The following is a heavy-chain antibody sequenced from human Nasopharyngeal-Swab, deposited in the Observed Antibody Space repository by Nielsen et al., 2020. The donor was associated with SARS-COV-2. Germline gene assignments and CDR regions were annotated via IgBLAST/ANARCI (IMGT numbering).Heavy chain of an antibody. J-gene: IGHJ4*02. Sequence: KVSCKASGYSFINYWIGWVRQKPGKGLEWMGIIYPGNSQTKYSPTFQGQVTISAERSINTAYLQWSSLKASDTAMYYCASTVITTGGADYWGQGTLVTVSS. CDR2: IYPGNSQT. CDR1: GYSFINYW. V-gene: IGHV5-51*01. D-gene: IGHD4-17*01. CDR3: ASTVITTGGADY.